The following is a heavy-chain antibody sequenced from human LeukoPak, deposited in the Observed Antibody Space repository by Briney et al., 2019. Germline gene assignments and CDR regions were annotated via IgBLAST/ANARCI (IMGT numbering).Heavy chain of an antibody. J-gene: IGHJ5*02. CDR1: GYTFSSYD. V-gene: IGHV1-18*01. Sequence: ASVKVSCKASGYTFSSYDINWVRQAPGQGLEWMGWISAYNGNTNYAQKLQGRVTMTTDTSTSTAYMELRSLRSDDTAVYYCARDVVEMATIPPWFDPWGQGTLVTVSS. D-gene: IGHD5-24*01. CDR3: ARDVVEMATIPPWFDP. CDR2: ISAYNGNT.